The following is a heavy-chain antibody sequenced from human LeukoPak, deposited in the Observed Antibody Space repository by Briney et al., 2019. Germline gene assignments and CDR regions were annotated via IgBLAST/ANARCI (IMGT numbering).Heavy chain of an antibody. J-gene: IGHJ4*02. D-gene: IGHD6-13*01. CDR1: GFSFSSYW. CDR2: IDQGGSVR. CDR3: ARDPESSSFDL. V-gene: IGHV3-7*01. Sequence: GGSLRLSCAASGFSFSSYWMSWVRQTPEKGLEFVANIDQGGSVRNYMDSLKGRCTISRDNAKKSLYLEINSLRADDTAVYYCARDPESSSFDLWGRGALVTVSS.